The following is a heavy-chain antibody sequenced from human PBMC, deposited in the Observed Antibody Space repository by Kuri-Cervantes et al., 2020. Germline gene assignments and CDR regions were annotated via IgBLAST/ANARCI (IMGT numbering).Heavy chain of an antibody. D-gene: IGHD3-10*01. CDR2: ISDSGGDT. V-gene: IGHV3-23*01. Sequence: GESLKISCAASGFTFSSYAMSWVRQAPGKGLEWVSGISDSGGDTYYADSVKGRFTISRDNSKNTLYLQMNSLRAEDTAVYYCARANRFRGVIFDFWGQGTLVTVSS. J-gene: IGHJ4*02. CDR3: ARANRFRGVIFDF. CDR1: GFTFSSYA.